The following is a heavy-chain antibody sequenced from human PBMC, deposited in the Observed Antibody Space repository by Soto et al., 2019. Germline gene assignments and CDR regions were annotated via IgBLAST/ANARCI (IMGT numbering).Heavy chain of an antibody. V-gene: IGHV1-8*01. CDR1: GYTFTSYD. D-gene: IGHD4-17*01. CDR2: MNPNSGNT. Sequence: QVQLVQSGAEVKKPGASVKVSCKASGYTFTSYDINWVRQATGQGFEYLGWMNPNSGNTGYVKKFQGRVTXTXXXSXXTAYMELRSLRSGDTAVYYCAGGIKYGDYSRWFDAWGPGTLVTVSS. J-gene: IGHJ5*02. CDR3: AGGIKYGDYSRWFDA.